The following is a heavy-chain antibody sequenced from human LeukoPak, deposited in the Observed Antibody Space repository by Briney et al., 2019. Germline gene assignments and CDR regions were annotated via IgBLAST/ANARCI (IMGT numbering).Heavy chain of an antibody. J-gene: IGHJ4*02. CDR2: ITSRSAI. Sequence: GGSLRLSCAASGFTFSSYGMNWVRQAPGKGLVWISYITSRSAIYSADPVKGRFTISRDNSKNTLYLQMNSLRAEDTAVYYCARETRPPYNSVGYWGQGTLVTVSS. D-gene: IGHD6-19*01. V-gene: IGHV3-48*01. CDR3: ARETRPPYNSVGY. CDR1: GFTFSSYG.